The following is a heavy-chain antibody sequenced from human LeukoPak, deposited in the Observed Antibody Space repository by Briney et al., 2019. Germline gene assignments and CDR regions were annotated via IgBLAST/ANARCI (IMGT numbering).Heavy chain of an antibody. CDR2: IKQDGSEK. J-gene: IGHJ4*02. CDR1: GFTFNGYW. V-gene: IGHV3-7*01. CDR3: TRDFGRSSYYFDF. Sequence: PGGSLRLPCAASGFTFNGYWMSWVRQAPGKGLEWVANIKQDGSEKYYVDSVRGRVTISRDNAENSLFLQMNRLRVEDTAVYYCTRDFGRSSYYFDFWGQGTLVTVSS. D-gene: IGHD3-3*01.